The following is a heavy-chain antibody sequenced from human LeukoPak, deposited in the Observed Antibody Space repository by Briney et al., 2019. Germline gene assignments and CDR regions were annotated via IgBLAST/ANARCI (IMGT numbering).Heavy chain of an antibody. J-gene: IGHJ5*02. V-gene: IGHV3-23*01. D-gene: IGHD3-10*01. CDR3: AKGRNSGSYFGIDP. CDR1: GFTFSDYA. Sequence: PGGSLRLSCAASGFTFSDYAMSWVRQAPGKGLEWVSGIGSSGVNTDYATSVKGRFTISRDNTKSTLHLLMNILRVEDTATYYCAKGRNSGSYFGIDPWGQGTPVSVSS. CDR2: IGSSGVNT.